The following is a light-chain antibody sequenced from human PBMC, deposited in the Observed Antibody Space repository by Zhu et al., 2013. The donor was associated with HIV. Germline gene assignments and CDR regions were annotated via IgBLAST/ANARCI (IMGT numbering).Light chain of an antibody. CDR2: DAS. CDR3: QQRSNWRNT. V-gene: IGKV3-11*01. J-gene: IGKJ2*01. CDR1: ESVSNY. Sequence: EIVLIQSPATLSLSPGERATVSCRASESVSNYLVWYHQSPGRAPRLLIYDASKRAAGIPARFSGSGSGKDFTLTISSLEPEDSGVYYCQQRSNWRNTFGPGTKLEIK.